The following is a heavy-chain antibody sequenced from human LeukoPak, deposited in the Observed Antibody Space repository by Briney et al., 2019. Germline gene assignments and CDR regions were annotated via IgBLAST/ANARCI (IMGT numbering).Heavy chain of an antibody. CDR1: GYTLTELS. CDR2: FDPEDGET. Sequence: ASVKVSCKVSGYTLTELSMHWVRQAPGKGLEWIGGFDPEDGETIYAQKFQGRVTMTEDTSTDTAYMELRSLRSDDTAVYYCARDRGIAAAGTTFDYWGQGTLVTVSS. V-gene: IGHV1-24*01. J-gene: IGHJ4*02. D-gene: IGHD6-13*01. CDR3: ARDRGIAAAGTTFDY.